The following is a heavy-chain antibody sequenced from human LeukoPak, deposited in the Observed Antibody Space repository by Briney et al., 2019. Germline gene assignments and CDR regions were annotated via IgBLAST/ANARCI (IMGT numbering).Heavy chain of an antibody. CDR1: GFTFDGYW. Sequence: GGSLRLFCAASGFTFDGYWMHWVRQAPGKGLVWVSRINSDGSTTNYADSVMGRFTISRDNSKNTLYLQIDSLTVEDTAVYYCWVPATAGEGDYWGQGTLVTVSS. CDR3: WVPATAGEGDY. V-gene: IGHV3-74*01. CDR2: INSDGSTT. J-gene: IGHJ4*02. D-gene: IGHD2-2*01.